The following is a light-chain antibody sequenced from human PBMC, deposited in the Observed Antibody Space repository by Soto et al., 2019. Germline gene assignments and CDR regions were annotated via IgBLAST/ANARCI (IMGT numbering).Light chain of an antibody. V-gene: IGLV1-47*02. J-gene: IGLJ2*01. CDR3: AAWDDSLSGVV. CDR1: STNIGRNP. CDR2: GND. Sequence: QSVLTQPPSASGTPGQRVTISCTGTSTNIGRNPVYWYQQLPGTAPKLLIYGNDQRPSGVPDRFSGSKSGASASLAISGLRSEDEADYYCAAWDDSLSGVVFGGGTK.